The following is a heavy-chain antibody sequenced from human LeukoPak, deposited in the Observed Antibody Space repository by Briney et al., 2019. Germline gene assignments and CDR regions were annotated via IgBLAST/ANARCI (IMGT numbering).Heavy chain of an antibody. J-gene: IGHJ4*02. V-gene: IGHV4-59*08. CDR1: GGSFSSYC. CDR3: ARHGGSWTFDY. Sequence: PSETLSLTCSVSGGSFSSYCWGCMRLPPGKGLEWIGYIGYRGSPDYNPSFKSRLTISVDTSKKQFSLKLRSVTAADTAVYYCARHGGSWTFDYWGQGTLVTVSS. D-gene: IGHD6-13*01. CDR2: IGYRGSP.